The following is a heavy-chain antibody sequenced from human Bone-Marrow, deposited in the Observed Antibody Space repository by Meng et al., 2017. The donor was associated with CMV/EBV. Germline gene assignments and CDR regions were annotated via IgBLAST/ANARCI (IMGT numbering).Heavy chain of an antibody. V-gene: IGHV3-73*01. CDR1: GFTFSDST. CDR2: IRDRPKNYAT. CDR3: TRGSSSGNYYGMDV. D-gene: IGHD6-13*01. Sequence: LSLTCAASGFTFSDSTIHWVRQGSGTGLEWVGRIRDRPKNYATGYAASVEGRFTISRDDSRNTAYLEMNSLQTEDTAVYYCTRGSSSGNYYGMDVWGQGTTVTVSS. J-gene: IGHJ6*02.